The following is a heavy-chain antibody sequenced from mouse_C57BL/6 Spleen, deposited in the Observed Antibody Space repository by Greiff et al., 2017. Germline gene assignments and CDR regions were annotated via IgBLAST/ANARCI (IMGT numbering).Heavy chain of an antibody. Sequence: QVQLQQPGAELVRPGTSVKLSCKASGYTFTSYWMHWVKQRPGQGLEWIGVIDPSDSYTNYNQKFKGKATLTVATSSSTAYMPLSIKTSEDSAVYYCARFNWDSWFAYWGQGTLVTVSA. D-gene: IGHD4-1*01. J-gene: IGHJ3*01. V-gene: IGHV1-59*01. CDR1: GYTFTSYW. CDR3: ARFNWDSWFAY. CDR2: IDPSDSYT.